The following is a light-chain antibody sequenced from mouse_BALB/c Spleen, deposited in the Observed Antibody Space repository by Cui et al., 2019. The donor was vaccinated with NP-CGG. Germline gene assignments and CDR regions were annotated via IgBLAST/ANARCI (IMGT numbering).Light chain of an antibody. CDR3: ALWYSNHWV. V-gene: IGLV1*01. Sequence: QAFLTQESSPTTSPGETVTLTCRSSTGAVTTSNYANWVQEKPDHLFTGLIGGINNRAPGVPARFSGSLIGDKAALTITGAQTEDEAIYFCALWYSNHWVFGGGTKLTVL. CDR2: GIN. CDR1: TGAVTTSNY. J-gene: IGLJ1*01.